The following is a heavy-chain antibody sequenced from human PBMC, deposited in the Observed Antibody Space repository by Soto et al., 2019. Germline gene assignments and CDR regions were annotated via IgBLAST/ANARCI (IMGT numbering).Heavy chain of an antibody. CDR1: GFTFSDYG. V-gene: IGHV3-30*18. D-gene: IGHD1-1*01. CDR3: ANGRSQNYYCVDV. CDR2: ISYDGSNE. Sequence: QVQVVESGGGVVQTGRSLRLSCAASGFTFSDYGMHGVRQAPGKGLEWVAIISYDGSNEYYADSVKGRFTIYRDNSKNTPYRQMNGLLVEDTAVYYCANGRSQNYYCVDVWGQGTTVTVA. J-gene: IGHJ6*02.